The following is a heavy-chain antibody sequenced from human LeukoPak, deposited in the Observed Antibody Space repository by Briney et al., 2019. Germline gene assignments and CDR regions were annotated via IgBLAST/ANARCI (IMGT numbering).Heavy chain of an antibody. CDR1: SGSMSPYH. CDR3: ARAVSGRFDY. D-gene: IGHD6-19*01. V-gene: IGHV4-59*08. CDR2: IYYSGST. J-gene: IGHJ4*02. Sequence: MTSETLSLTCTVSSGSMSPYHWGWIRQPPGKGLEWTGYIYYSGSTNYNPSLNSRVTISVDTSKNQFSLRLSSVTAADTAIYYCARAVSGRFDYWGQGTLVTVSS.